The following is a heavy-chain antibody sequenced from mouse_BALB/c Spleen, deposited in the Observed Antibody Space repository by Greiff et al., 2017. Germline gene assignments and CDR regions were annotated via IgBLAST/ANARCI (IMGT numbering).Heavy chain of an antibody. D-gene: IGHD2-1*01. Sequence: VKLVESGAELAKPGASVKMSCKASGYTFTSYWMHWVKQRPGQGLEWIGYINPSTGYTEYNQKFKDKATLTADKSSSTAYMQLSSLTSEDSAVYYCASYGNWYFDVWGAGTTVTVSS. CDR1: GYTFTSYW. V-gene: IGHV1-7*01. CDR2: INPSTGYT. CDR3: ASYGNWYFDV. J-gene: IGHJ1*01.